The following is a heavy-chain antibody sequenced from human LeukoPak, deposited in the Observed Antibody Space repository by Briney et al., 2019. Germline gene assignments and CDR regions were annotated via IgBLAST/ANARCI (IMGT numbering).Heavy chain of an antibody. CDR3: AKEGSSGFIDS. Sequence: PGGSLRLSCAASGFTFSNYGVHWVRQAPGKGLEWVAVISYDGKTQYYADSVKGRFTFSRDNSRNTLYLQMNSLRAEDTAIFYCAKEGSSGFIDSWGRGTLVTVSS. CDR2: ISYDGKTQ. J-gene: IGHJ4*02. D-gene: IGHD6-19*01. CDR1: GFTFSNYG. V-gene: IGHV3-30*18.